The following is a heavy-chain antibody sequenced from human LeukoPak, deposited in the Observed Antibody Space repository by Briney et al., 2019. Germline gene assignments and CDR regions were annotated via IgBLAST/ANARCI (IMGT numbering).Heavy chain of an antibody. CDR2: ISAYNGNT. CDR3: ARDWFCSASYCSDVFDI. D-gene: IGHD3-3*01. CDR1: GYTFTSYG. Sequence: GASVKVSCKASGYTFTSYGISWVRQAPGQGLEWMGWISAYNGNTNYAQKLQGRVTMTTDTSTSTAYMELRSLRSDDTAVYYCARDWFCSASYCSDVFDIWGQGTMVTVFS. V-gene: IGHV1-18*01. J-gene: IGHJ3*02.